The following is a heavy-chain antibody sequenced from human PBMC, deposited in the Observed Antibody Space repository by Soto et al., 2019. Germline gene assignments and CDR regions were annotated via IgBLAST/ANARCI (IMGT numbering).Heavy chain of an antibody. D-gene: IGHD2-2*01. CDR3: ARGARSTSCFFDY. J-gene: IGHJ4*02. CDR2: INHSGST. Sequence: PSETLSLTCAVYGGSFSTNYWSWIRQPPGKGLEWIGEINHSGSTNYNPSLKSRVTISVDTSKNQFSLKLTSVTAADTAVYYCARGARSTSCFFDYWGQGTLVTVSS. CDR1: GGSFSTNY. V-gene: IGHV4-34*01.